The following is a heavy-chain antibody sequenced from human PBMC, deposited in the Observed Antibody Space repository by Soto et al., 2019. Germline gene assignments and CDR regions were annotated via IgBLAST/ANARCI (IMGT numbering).Heavy chain of an antibody. CDR1: GGSISSYY. Sequence: TSETLSLTCTVSGGSISSYYWSWIRQPPGKGLEWIGYIYYSGSTNYNPSLKSRVTISVDTSKNQFSLKLSSVTAADTAVYYCARDVMDCSSTSCYFGAFDIWGQGTMVTVSS. CDR2: IYYSGST. CDR3: ARDVMDCSSTSCYFGAFDI. D-gene: IGHD2-2*01. V-gene: IGHV4-59*01. J-gene: IGHJ3*02.